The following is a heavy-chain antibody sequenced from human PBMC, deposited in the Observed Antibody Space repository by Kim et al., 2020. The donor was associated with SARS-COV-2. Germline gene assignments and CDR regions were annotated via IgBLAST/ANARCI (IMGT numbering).Heavy chain of an antibody. CDR2: IWYYGTNK. V-gene: IGHV3-33*06. J-gene: IGHJ4*02. CDR3: AKDVARVGTYLGG. D-gene: IGHD1-26*01. CDR1: GFTFSSYA. Sequence: GGSLRLSCAASGFTFSSYAMHWVRQAPGKGLEWVAVIWYYGTNKNYVDSVTGRFTISRDNFKNTVYLQMSNLRVEDTAMYYCAKDVARVGTYLGGWGQGTPVTVSS.